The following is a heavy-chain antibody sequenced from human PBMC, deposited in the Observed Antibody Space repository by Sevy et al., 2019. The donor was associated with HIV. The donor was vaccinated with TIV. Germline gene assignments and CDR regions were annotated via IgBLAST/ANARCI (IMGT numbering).Heavy chain of an antibody. J-gene: IGHJ4*02. CDR3: ARDYYYDSSGYEYFDY. Sequence: ASVKVSCKASGYTFTSYGISWERQAPGQGLEWMGWISAYNGNTNYAQKLQGRVTMTTDTSTSTAYMELRSLRSDDTAVYYCARDYYYDSSGYEYFDYWGQGTLVTVSS. V-gene: IGHV1-18*04. D-gene: IGHD3-22*01. CDR1: GYTFTSYG. CDR2: ISAYNGNT.